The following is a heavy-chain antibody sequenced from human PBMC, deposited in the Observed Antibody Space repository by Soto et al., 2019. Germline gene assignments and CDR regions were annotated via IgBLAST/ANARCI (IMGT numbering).Heavy chain of an antibody. J-gene: IGHJ5*02. CDR2: ISGDGSSE. CDR3: AKGCGRGYDLCGS. D-gene: IGHD5-12*01. V-gene: IGHV3-30*18. CDR1: GFTFNNYG. Sequence: QVQLVESGGGVVQPGRSLRLSCTASGFTFNNYGIHWARQAPGKGLEWVAVISGDGSSEYYADSVKGRFTISRDNSKNTLYLQMNSVRTEDTAVFYCAKGCGRGYDLCGSWGQGTLVTVSS.